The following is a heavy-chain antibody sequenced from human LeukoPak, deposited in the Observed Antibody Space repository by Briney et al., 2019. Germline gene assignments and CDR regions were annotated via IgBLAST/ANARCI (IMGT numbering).Heavy chain of an antibody. CDR3: ARDAGGAWPFDY. CDR2: ISPTGEGT. J-gene: IGHJ4*02. V-gene: IGHV3-23*01. Sequence: GGSLRLSCAASGFAFSNTGMTWLRQAPGRGLEWVSTISPTGEGTHYADSVKGRFTISRDNSKNTLSLEMNSLRANDTATYYCARDAGGAWPFDYWGQGTRVIVSS. D-gene: IGHD4-17*01. CDR1: GFAFSNTG.